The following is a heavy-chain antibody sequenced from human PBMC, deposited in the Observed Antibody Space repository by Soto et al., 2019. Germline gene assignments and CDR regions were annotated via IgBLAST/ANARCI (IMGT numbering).Heavy chain of an antibody. CDR1: GGSISSYY. J-gene: IGHJ6*02. V-gene: IGHV4-59*08. CDR2: IYYSGST. CDR3: ARQSGSSWRNHYYSYGLDV. Sequence: QVQLQESGPGLVKPSETLSLTCTVSGGSISSYYWSWIRQPPGKGLEWIGYIYYSGSTNYNPSLTSRVTISIAPPQHQSSLRLSSVTAADPSVYYWARQSGSSWRNHYYSYGLDVWGQGTTVTVSS. D-gene: IGHD6-13*01.